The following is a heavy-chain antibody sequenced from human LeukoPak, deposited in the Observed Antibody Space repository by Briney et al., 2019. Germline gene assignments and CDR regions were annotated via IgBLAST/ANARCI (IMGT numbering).Heavy chain of an antibody. CDR1: GGSISSYY. J-gene: IGHJ6*02. CDR3: ARDFKRFTYGMDV. D-gene: IGHD3-3*01. CDR2: IYYSGSA. Sequence: SETLSLTCTVSGGSISSYYWSWIRQHPGKGLEWIGYIYYSGSAYYNPSLKSRVTISVDTSKNQFSLKLSSVTAADTAVYYCARDFKRFTYGMDVWGQGTTVTVSS. V-gene: IGHV4-59*06.